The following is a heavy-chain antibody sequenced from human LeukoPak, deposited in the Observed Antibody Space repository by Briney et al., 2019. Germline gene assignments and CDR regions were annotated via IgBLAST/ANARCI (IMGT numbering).Heavy chain of an antibody. Sequence: SETLSLNCAVYGGSFSDYFWSWIRQSPGKGLEWIAEINHGGRTNYNPSLKSRASILVDTSKNQFSLKLNFVTATDTAVYYCARGWFAFWNTSYADHNDFDIWGQGTMVTVSS. J-gene: IGHJ3*02. CDR3: ARGWFAFWNTSYADHNDFDI. CDR1: GGSFSDYF. CDR2: INHGGRT. D-gene: IGHD1/OR15-1a*01. V-gene: IGHV4-34*01.